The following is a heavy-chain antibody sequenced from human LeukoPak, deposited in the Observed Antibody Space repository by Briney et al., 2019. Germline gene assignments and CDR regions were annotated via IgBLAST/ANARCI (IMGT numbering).Heavy chain of an antibody. V-gene: IGHV3-74*01. Sequence: GGSLRLSCAASGFTFSNYLMHWVRQTPGKGLVWISRISTDGSFTNYADSVKGRFSISRDNAKNTLYLQMNSLRAEDTAVYYCARDPTFNGGYWGQGTLVTVSS. D-gene: IGHD2-8*01. J-gene: IGHJ4*02. CDR2: ISTDGSFT. CDR3: ARDPTFNGGY. CDR1: GFTFSNYL.